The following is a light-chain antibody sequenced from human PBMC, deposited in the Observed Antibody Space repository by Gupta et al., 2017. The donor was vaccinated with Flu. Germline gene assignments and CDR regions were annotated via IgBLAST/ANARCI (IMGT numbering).Light chain of an antibody. V-gene: IGKV4-1*01. J-gene: IGKJ4*01. CDR3: QQYYNTPT. Sequence: DIVMTQSPDSLAVPLGESATINCKSSQSILYSSNNKNYLAWYQQKPGQPPKLLIYWASTRESGVPDRFSGSGSGTDFTLTISSLQAEDVAVYCCQQYYNTPTFGGGTKVEIK. CDR1: QSILYSSNNKNY. CDR2: WAS.